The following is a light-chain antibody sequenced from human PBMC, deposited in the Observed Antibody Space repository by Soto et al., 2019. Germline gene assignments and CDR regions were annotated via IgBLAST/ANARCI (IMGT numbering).Light chain of an antibody. V-gene: IGLV2-23*02. J-gene: IGLJ2*01. CDR2: EVS. Sequence: QSVLTQPASVSGSPGQSITISCTGTSSDVGSYNLVSWYQQHPGKAPKLMIYEVSKRPSGVSNRFSGSKSGNTASLTISGLQAEDEADYYCCPYASSTVFGGGTKVTVL. CDR3: CPYASSTV. CDR1: SSDVGSYNL.